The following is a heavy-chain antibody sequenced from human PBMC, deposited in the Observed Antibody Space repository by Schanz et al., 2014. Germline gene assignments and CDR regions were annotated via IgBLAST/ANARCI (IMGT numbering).Heavy chain of an antibody. V-gene: IGHV1-18*01. CDR3: AKAEYDILTDSYSRLDP. CDR2: ISAYNGNT. J-gene: IGHJ5*02. Sequence: QVQLVQSGAEVKKPGASVKVSCKASGYTFTSYGNSWVRQAPGQGLEWMGWISAYNGNTKYPQKLQGRVTMTTDTSTSTAYMELRSLRSDDTAVYYCAKAEYDILTDSYSRLDPWGQGTLVTVSS. D-gene: IGHD3-9*01. CDR1: GYTFTSYG.